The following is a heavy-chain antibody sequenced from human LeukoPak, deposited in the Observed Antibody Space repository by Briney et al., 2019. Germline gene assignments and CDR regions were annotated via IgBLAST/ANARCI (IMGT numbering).Heavy chain of an antibody. Sequence: PGRSLRLSCAASGFTFSSYATHWVRQAPGKGLEWVAVISYDGSNKYYADSVKGRFTISRDNSKNTLYLQMNSLRAEDTAVYYCAREADSSSWPYYYGMDVWGQGTTVTVSS. CDR2: ISYDGSNK. CDR1: GFTFSSYA. D-gene: IGHD6-13*01. J-gene: IGHJ6*02. CDR3: AREADSSSWPYYYGMDV. V-gene: IGHV3-30-3*01.